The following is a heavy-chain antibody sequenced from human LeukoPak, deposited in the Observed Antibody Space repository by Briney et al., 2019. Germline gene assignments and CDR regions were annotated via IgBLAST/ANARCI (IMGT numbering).Heavy chain of an antibody. J-gene: IGHJ4*02. V-gene: IGHV4-30-2*01. D-gene: IGHD2-8*01. CDR1: GGSISSGGYS. CDR3: ARVVYFGRYYFDY. CDR2: IYHSGST. Sequence: PSQTLSLTCAVSGGSISSGGYSWSWIRQPPGKGLEWIGYIYHSGSTYYNPSLKSRVTISVGTSKNQFSLKLSSVTAADTAVYYCARVVYFGRYYFDYWGQGTLVTVSS.